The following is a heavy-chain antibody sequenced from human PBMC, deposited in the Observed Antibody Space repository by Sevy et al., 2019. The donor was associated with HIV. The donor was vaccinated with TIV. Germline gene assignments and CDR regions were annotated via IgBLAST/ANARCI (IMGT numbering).Heavy chain of an antibody. V-gene: IGHV4-61*01. J-gene: IGHJ4*02. Sequence: SETLSLTCTVSGGSVSSGSYYWSWIRQPPGKGLEWIGYIYHSGSTNYNPSLKSRVTISVDTSKNQFSLKLSSVTAADTAVYYCARGGYSYTKYDYWGQGTLVTVSS. CDR3: ARGGYSYTKYDY. CDR1: GGSVSSGSYY. D-gene: IGHD5-18*01. CDR2: IYHSGST.